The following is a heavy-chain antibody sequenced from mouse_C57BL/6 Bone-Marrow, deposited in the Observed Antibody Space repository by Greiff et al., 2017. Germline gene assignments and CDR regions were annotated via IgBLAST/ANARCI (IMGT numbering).Heavy chain of an antibody. CDR3: ARYRGWLLPFDY. D-gene: IGHD2-3*01. V-gene: IGHV7-3*01. Sequence: DVQLVESGGGLVQPGGSLSLSCAASGFTFTDYYMSWVRQPPGKALEWLGFIRNKANGYTTEYSASVKGRFTISRDNSQSIRYLQMNALRAEDSATYYCARYRGWLLPFDYWGQGTTLTVSS. J-gene: IGHJ2*01. CDR2: IRNKANGYTT. CDR1: GFTFTDYY.